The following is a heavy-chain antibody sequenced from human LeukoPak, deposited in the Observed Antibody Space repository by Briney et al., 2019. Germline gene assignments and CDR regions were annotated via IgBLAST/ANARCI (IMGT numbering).Heavy chain of an antibody. D-gene: IGHD3-10*01. J-gene: IGHJ3*02. Sequence: GGSLRLSCAASGFTFSSYSMNWVRQAPGKGLEWVSYIGSSSSTIYYADSVKGRFTISRDNAKNSLYLQMNSLRAEDTAVYYCARGAVLLWFGESRAFDIWGQGTMVTVSS. CDR1: GFTFSSYS. CDR3: ARGAVLLWFGESRAFDI. V-gene: IGHV3-48*01. CDR2: IGSSSSTI.